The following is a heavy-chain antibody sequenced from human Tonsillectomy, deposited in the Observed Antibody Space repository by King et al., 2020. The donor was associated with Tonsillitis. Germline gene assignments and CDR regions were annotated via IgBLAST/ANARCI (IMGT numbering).Heavy chain of an antibody. V-gene: IGHV4-34*01. CDR1: GGSFSGYY. D-gene: IGHD2-15*01. J-gene: IGHJ4*02. CDR3: ARKGCSGGSCYLYYFDY. CDR2: INHSGST. Sequence: VQLQQWGAGLLKPSEPLSLTCAVYGGSFSGYYWSWIRQPPGKGLEWIGEINHSGSTNYNPSLKSRVTISVDTSKNQFSLKLSSVTAADTAVYYCARKGCSGGSCYLYYFDYWGQGTLVTVSS.